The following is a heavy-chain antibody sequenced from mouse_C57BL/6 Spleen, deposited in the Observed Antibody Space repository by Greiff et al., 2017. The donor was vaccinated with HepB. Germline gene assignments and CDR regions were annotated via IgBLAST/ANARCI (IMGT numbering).Heavy chain of an antibody. J-gene: IGHJ4*01. CDR1: GYTFTSYW. CDR2: IDPNSGGT. CDR3: ARVGSGYSYYYAMDY. V-gene: IGHV1-72*01. Sequence: QVQLKQPGAELVKPGASVKLSCKASGYTFTSYWMHWVKQRPGRGLEWIGRIDPNSGGTKYNEKFKSKATLTVDKPSSTAYMQLSSLTSEDSAVYYCARVGSGYSYYYAMDYWGQGTSVTVSS. D-gene: IGHD3-2*02.